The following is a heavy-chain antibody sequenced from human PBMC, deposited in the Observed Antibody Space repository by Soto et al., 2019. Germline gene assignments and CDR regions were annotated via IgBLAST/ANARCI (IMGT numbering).Heavy chain of an antibody. D-gene: IGHD3-3*01. CDR1: GGSVNRYY. V-gene: IGHV4-34*01. CDR2: INHTGGT. J-gene: IGHJ5*02. CDR3: ATRITVFGLLMPPFDP. Sequence: SETLCLTCAVYGGSVNRYYWNWIRQPPGKGLEWIGEINHTGGTHYNPSLKSRVTMSVDTSKNQFSLRLSSVTAADTAIYYCATRITVFGLLMPPFDPWGQGTRLNVS.